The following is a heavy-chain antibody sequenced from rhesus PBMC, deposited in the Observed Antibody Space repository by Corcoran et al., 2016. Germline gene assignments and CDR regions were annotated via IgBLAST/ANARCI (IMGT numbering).Heavy chain of an antibody. CDR1: GGSISSNY. Sequence: QVQLQESGPGLVKPSETLSLTCAVSGGSISSNYWSWIRQAPGTGLEWIGCVSGSGGSTDYNPSLKSRVTISTDTSKNQVSLKLSSVTAADTAVYYCARRYSSGSGYFDYWGQGVLVTVSS. D-gene: IGHD6-31*01. J-gene: IGHJ4*01. CDR2: VSGSGGST. CDR3: ARRYSSGSGYFDY. V-gene: IGHV4-173*01.